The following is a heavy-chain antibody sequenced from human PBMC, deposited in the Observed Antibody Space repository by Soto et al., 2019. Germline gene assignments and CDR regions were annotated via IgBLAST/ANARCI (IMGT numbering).Heavy chain of an antibody. CDR2: ISGSGGST. Sequence: GSLRLSCAASGFTFSSYAMSWVRQAPGKGLEWVSAISGSGGSTYYADSVKGRFTISRDNSKNTLYLQMNSLSAEDTAVYYCAKHGDYYDSSGYFVYWGQGTLVTVSS. CDR3: AKHGDYYDSSGYFVY. CDR1: GFTFSSYA. J-gene: IGHJ4*02. V-gene: IGHV3-23*01. D-gene: IGHD3-22*01.